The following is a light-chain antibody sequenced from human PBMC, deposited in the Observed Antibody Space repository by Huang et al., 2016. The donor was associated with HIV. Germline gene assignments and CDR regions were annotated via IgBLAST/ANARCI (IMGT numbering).Light chain of an antibody. V-gene: IGKV3-11*01. J-gene: IGKJ1*01. CDR3: QQRNNWPPWT. CDR1: QSIGSY. Sequence: EIVLTQSPATLSLSPGEGATLSCRASQSIGSYLPWYQQRPGQAPRLLIYDASIRATGIPARFSGRGSGTDFTLTSSSLEPEDFAVYYCQQRNNWPPWTFGQGTKVELK. CDR2: DAS.